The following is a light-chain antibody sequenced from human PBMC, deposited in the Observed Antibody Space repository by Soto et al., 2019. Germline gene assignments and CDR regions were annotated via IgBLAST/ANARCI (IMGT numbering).Light chain of an antibody. CDR1: QGISNS. CDR2: AAS. J-gene: IGKJ3*01. CDR3: QKYNSAPLFT. Sequence: DIQMTQSPSSLSASVGDRVTITCRASQGISNSLAWYQLKPGKVLKLLIFAASTLQSGVPSRFSGSGSGTDFTLTISSLQPEDVATYYCQKYNSAPLFTFGPGTKVDIK. V-gene: IGKV1-27*01.